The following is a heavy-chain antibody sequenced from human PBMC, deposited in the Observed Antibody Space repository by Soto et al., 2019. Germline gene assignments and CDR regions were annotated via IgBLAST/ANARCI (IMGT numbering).Heavy chain of an antibody. Sequence: QVQLVQSGAEVKKPGASVKVSCKASGYTFTSYDINWVRQATGQGLEWMGWMNPNSGNTGYAQKFQGRVTMTRNTSISTAYRELRSLRSEDTAGYYCATSKGVVLWFGELYYFDYWGQGTLVTVSS. CDR3: ATSKGVVLWFGELYYFDY. J-gene: IGHJ4*02. CDR1: GYTFTSYD. V-gene: IGHV1-8*01. D-gene: IGHD3-10*01. CDR2: MNPNSGNT.